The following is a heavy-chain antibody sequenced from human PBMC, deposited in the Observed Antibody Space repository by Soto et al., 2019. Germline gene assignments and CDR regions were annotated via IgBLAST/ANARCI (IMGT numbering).Heavy chain of an antibody. CDR2: ISWNSGSI. Sequence: EVQLVESGGGLVQPGRSLRLSCAASGFTFDDYAMHWVRQAPGKGLEWVSGISWNSGSIGYADSVKGRFTISRDNAKNSLYLQMNSLRAEDTGLYYCQVAATMADAFDIWVQGTMVTVSS. CDR3: QVAATMADAFDI. CDR1: GFTFDDYA. J-gene: IGHJ3*02. D-gene: IGHD2-15*01. V-gene: IGHV3-9*01.